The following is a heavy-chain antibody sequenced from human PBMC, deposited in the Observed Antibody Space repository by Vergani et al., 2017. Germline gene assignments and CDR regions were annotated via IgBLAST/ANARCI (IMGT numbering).Heavy chain of an antibody. D-gene: IGHD5-24*01. CDR1: GYSFTSYW. J-gene: IGHJ6*02. V-gene: IGHV5-51*01. Sequence: VQLVQSGAEVKKPGESLKISCKGSGYSFTSYWIGWVRQMPGKGLEWMGIIYPGDSDTRYSPSIQGQVPISADKSITTAYLQWSSLKASDTAMYYCAGQGGDGYNYDYCGMDVWGQGTTVTVSS. CDR2: IYPGDSDT. CDR3: AGQGGDGYNYDYCGMDV.